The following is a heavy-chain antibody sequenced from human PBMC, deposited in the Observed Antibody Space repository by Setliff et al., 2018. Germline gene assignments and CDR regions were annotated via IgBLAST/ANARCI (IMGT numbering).Heavy chain of an antibody. D-gene: IGHD3-3*01. J-gene: IGHJ3*02. CDR3: AISTIFGVVSPTPDAFDI. Sequence: SVKVSCKASGGTFSSYDISWVRQAPGQGLEWMGRIIPIFGTANYAQKFQGRVTITADKSTSTAYMERSRLRSEDTAVYYCAISTIFGVVSPTPDAFDIWGQGKRVTVSS. CDR1: GGTFSSYD. CDR2: IIPIFGTA. V-gene: IGHV1-69*06.